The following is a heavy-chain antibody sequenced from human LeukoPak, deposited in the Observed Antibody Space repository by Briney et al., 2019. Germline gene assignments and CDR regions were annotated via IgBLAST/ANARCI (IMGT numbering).Heavy chain of an antibody. CDR2: ISSNGGST. CDR1: GFTFSSYA. V-gene: IGHV3-64*01. J-gene: IGHJ3*02. Sequence: GGSLRLSCAASGFTFSSYAMHWVRQAPGKGLEYVLAISSNGGSTYYASSVKGRFTISRDNSKNTLYLQMGSLRAEDMAVYYCARDLEAAAGSDAFDIWGQGTMVTVSS. D-gene: IGHD6-13*01. CDR3: ARDLEAAAGSDAFDI.